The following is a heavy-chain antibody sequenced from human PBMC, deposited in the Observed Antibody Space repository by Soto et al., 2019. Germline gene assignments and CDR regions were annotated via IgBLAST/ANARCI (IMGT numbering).Heavy chain of an antibody. Sequence: SETLSLTCTVSGGSISSGGYYWSWIRQHPGKGLEWIGYIYYSGSTYYNPPLKSRVTISVDTSKNQFSLKLSSVTAADTAVYYCARGGYYYDSSGSPAHFQHWGQGTLVTVSS. CDR1: GGSISSGGYY. J-gene: IGHJ1*01. V-gene: IGHV4-31*03. CDR3: ARGGYYYDSSGSPAHFQH. CDR2: IYYSGST. D-gene: IGHD3-22*01.